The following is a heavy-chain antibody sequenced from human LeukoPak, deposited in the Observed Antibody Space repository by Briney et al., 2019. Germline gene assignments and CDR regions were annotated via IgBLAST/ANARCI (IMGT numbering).Heavy chain of an antibody. V-gene: IGHV4-59*08. J-gene: IGHJ5*02. D-gene: IGHD2-2*01. CDR2: IYYSGST. Sequence: TSETLSLTCTVSGGSISSYYWSWIRQPPGKGLEWIGYIYYSGSTNYNPSLKSRVTISVDTSKNQFSLKLSSVTAADTAVYYCARSSAAKAVNWFDPWGQGTLVTVSS. CDR1: GGSISSYY. CDR3: ARSSAAKAVNWFDP.